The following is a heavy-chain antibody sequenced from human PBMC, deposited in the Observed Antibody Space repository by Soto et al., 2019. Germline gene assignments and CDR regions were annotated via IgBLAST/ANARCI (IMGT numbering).Heavy chain of an antibody. J-gene: IGHJ4*02. D-gene: IGHD3-10*01. Sequence: GCRASASYSWAVFRQPPGKGLEWIGSIYYSGRNYYNPSLKSRVTISVDTSKNQFSLKLSSVTAADTAVYYCARHMRGNLDYWGQGTLVTVS. CDR2: IYYSGRN. CDR3: ARHMRGNLDY. CDR1: GCRASASYS. V-gene: IGHV4-39*01.